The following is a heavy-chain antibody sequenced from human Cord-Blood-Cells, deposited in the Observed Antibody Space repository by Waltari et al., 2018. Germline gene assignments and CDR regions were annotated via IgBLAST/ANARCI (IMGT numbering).Heavy chain of an antibody. V-gene: IGHV4-39*01. CDR1: GGSISSSSYY. D-gene: IGHD3-3*01. Sequence: QLQLQESGPGLVKPSETLSLTCTVPGGSISSSSYYWGWIRHPPGKGLEWIGSIYYSGSTYYNPSLKSRVTISVDTSKNQFSLKLSSVTAADTAVYYCARQPYDFWSGYYLDYWGQGTLVTVSS. CDR2: IYYSGST. J-gene: IGHJ4*02. CDR3: ARQPYDFWSGYYLDY.